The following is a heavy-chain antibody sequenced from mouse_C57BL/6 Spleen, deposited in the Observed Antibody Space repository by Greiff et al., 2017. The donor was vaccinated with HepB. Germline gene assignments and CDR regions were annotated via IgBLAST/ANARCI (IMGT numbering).Heavy chain of an antibody. V-gene: IGHV1-61*01. D-gene: IGHD4-1*01. CDR1: GYTFTSYW. Sequence: QVQLQQPGAELVRPGSSVKLSCKASGYTFTSYWMDWVKQRPGQGLEWIGNIYPSDSETHYNQKFKDKATLTVDKSSSTAYMQLSSLTSEDSAVYYCARQGGTEFAYWGQGTLVTVSA. CDR2: IYPSDSET. CDR3: ARQGGTEFAY. J-gene: IGHJ3*01.